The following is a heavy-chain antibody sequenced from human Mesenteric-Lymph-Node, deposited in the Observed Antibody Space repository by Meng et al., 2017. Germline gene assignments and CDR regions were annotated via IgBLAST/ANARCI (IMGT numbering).Heavy chain of an antibody. J-gene: IGHJ2*01. D-gene: IGHD3-22*01. V-gene: IGHV1-18*04. CDR3: AKAQNYYDSSGKWYFDL. CDR2: IGTNNGDA. Sequence: ASVKVSCKASGYTFTDYYIQWVRQAPGQGPEWMGWIGTNNGDAKYAQKFQARVSMTTDTSTSTAYMELRNLRSDDTAVFYCAKAQNYYDSSGKWYFDLWGRGTLVTVSS. CDR1: GYTFTDYY.